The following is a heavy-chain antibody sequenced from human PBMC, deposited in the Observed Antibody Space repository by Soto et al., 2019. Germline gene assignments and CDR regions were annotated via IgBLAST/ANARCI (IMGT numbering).Heavy chain of an antibody. D-gene: IGHD3-3*01. CDR3: ARLRFLESKNYYYGMDV. CDR2: INPNSGGT. J-gene: IGHJ6*02. Sequence: ASVKVSCKASGYTFTGYYMHWVRQAPGQGLEWMGWINPNSGGTNYAQKFQGRVTMTRDASISTAYMELSRLRSDDTAVYYCARLRFLESKNYYYGMDVWGQGTTVTVSS. CDR1: GYTFTGYY. V-gene: IGHV1-2*02.